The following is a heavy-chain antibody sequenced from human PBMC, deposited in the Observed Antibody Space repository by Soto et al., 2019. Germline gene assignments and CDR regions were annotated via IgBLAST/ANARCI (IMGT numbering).Heavy chain of an antibody. V-gene: IGHV3-49*04. CDR2: IRSKAYGGTT. CDR3: TAGKLYPSLDFDY. Sequence: QPGGSLRLSCAASGLTFSNYAMNWVRQAPGKGLEWVGFIRSKAYGGTTEYAASVKGRFTISRDDSKSIAYLQMNSLKTEDTAVYYCTAGKLYPSLDFDYWGQGTLVTVSS. J-gene: IGHJ4*02. D-gene: IGHD2-8*01. CDR1: GLTFSNYA.